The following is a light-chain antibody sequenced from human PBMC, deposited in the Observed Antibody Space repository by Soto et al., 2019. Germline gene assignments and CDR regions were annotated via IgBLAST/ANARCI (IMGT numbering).Light chain of an antibody. CDR1: NSDIGVYDF. J-gene: IGLJ1*01. Sequence: QSVLTQPASSSGSPGQSITISCTGTNSDIGVYDFVSWYQHHPGKAPRLIIYEVGQLPSGVPNRFSGSKSGKTASLTVSGLQAADGAYYLCKSCAGSNLHVFGSGTKVTVL. CDR3: KSCAGSNLHV. V-gene: IGLV2-8*01. CDR2: EVG.